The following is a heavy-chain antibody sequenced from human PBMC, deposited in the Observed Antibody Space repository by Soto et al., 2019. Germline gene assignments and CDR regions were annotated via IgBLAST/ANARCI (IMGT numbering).Heavy chain of an antibody. Sequence: PSETLSLTCTVSGASISSGNHYWSWVRQPPGKGLEWIGYIYHSEITNYNPSLKSRVTISADTSRNQFPLKVNSVTAADTAVYYCARGWDANSWGQGTLVTVSS. J-gene: IGHJ4*02. CDR1: GASISSGNHY. D-gene: IGHD6-19*01. V-gene: IGHV4-61*01. CDR3: ARGWDANS. CDR2: IYHSEIT.